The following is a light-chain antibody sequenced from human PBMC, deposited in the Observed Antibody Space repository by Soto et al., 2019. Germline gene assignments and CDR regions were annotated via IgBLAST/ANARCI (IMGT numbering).Light chain of an antibody. J-gene: IGKJ2*01. V-gene: IGKV2-30*02. CDR1: ESLVHSDGNTY. CDR2: QVS. CDR3: MQGTHWPPYT. Sequence: DVVMTQSPLSLPVTLGQPAPISCRSSESLVHSDGNTYLNWIHQRPGQSPRRLLYQVSNRDPGVPDRFSGSGSGTDFTLKISRVEAEDVGIYYCMQGTHWPPYTFGQGTKLEFK.